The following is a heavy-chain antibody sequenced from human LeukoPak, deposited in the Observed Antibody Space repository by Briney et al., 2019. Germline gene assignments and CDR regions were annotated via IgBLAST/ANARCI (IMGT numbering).Heavy chain of an antibody. V-gene: IGHV1-2*02. J-gene: IGHJ5*02. Sequence: ASVKVSCTASGYTFTAYYMHWVRQAPGQGLEWMGWIDSKNGDTKYAQKYQSRLTITRDTSIGIAYMELRSLTSDDTAVYCASEAYCSGGRCSVQRVASWGQGTPVTVSS. CDR2: IDSKNGDT. CDR3: ASEAYCSGGRCSVQRVAS. D-gene: IGHD2-15*01. CDR1: GYTFTAYY.